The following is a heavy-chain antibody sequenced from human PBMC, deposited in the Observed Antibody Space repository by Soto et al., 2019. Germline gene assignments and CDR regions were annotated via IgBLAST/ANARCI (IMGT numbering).Heavy chain of an antibody. J-gene: IGHJ6*04. Sequence: PSQTLSLTCAISGDSVSSNSAAWNWIRQTPSRGLEWLGRTYYKSKWYNNYAVSVKSRVTINPDTSKNQFSLQLNSVTPEDTAVYYCARGAGGDVSGYFGMDVWGKGTTVTVSS. D-gene: IGHD3-16*01. CDR3: ARGAGGDVSGYFGMDV. CDR2: TYYKSKWYN. CDR1: GDSVSSNSAA. V-gene: IGHV6-1*01.